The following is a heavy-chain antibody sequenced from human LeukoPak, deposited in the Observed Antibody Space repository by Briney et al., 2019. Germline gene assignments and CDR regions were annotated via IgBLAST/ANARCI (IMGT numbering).Heavy chain of an antibody. V-gene: IGHV3-30*03. J-gene: IGHJ6*02. CDR3: ARDQYPSRYYYYYYGMVV. CDR2: ISYDGSNK. CDR1: GFTFSSYG. D-gene: IGHD4-11*01. Sequence: PGRSLRLSCAASGFTFSSYGMHWVRQAPGKGLEWVAVISYDGSNKYYADSVKGRFTISRDNSKNTLYLQMNSLRAEDTAVYYCARDQYPSRYYYYYYGMVVWGQGTTVTVSS.